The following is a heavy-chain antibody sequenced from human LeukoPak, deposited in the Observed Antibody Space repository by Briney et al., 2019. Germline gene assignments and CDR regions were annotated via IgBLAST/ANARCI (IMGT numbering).Heavy chain of an antibody. J-gene: IGHJ4*02. V-gene: IGHV3-30*18. CDR1: GFTFSSYG. CDR3: AKVNVEMATIRPYYFDY. CDR2: ISYDGSNK. D-gene: IGHD5-24*01. Sequence: GGSLRLSCAASGFTFSSYGMHWVRPAPGKGLEWVAVISYDGSNKYYADSVKGRFTISRDNSKNTLYLQMNSLRAEDTAVYYCAKVNVEMATIRPYYFDYWGQGTLVTVSS.